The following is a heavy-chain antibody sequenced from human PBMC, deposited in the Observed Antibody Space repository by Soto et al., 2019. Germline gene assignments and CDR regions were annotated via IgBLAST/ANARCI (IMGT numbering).Heavy chain of an antibody. V-gene: IGHV1-3*01. J-gene: IGHJ6*02. D-gene: IGHD2-2*02. CDR1: GYTFTSYA. Sequence: ASVKVSCKASGYTFTSYAMHWVRQAPGQRLEWTGWINAGNGNTKYSQKFQGRVTITRDTSASTAYMELSSLRSEDTAVYYCARSWGVPAAIHYYGMDVWGQGTTVTVPS. CDR3: ARSWGVPAAIHYYGMDV. CDR2: INAGNGNT.